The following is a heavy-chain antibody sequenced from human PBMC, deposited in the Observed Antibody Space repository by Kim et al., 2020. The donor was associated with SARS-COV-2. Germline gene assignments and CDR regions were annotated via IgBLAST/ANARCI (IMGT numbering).Heavy chain of an antibody. V-gene: IGHV6-1*01. D-gene: IGHD5-18*01. CDR3: ARVGYSYGYGEFDY. J-gene: IGHJ4*02. Sequence: AVSVKSRITINPDTSQNRFSLQLNSVTPEDTAVYYCARVGYSYGYGEFDYWGQGTLVTVSS.